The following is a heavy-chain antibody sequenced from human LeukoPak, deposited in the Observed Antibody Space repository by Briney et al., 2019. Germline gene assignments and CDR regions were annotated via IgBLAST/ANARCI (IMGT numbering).Heavy chain of an antibody. CDR1: GFTFSSYE. CDR2: INSDGRTT. D-gene: IGHD3-22*01. Sequence: GGSLRLSCAASGFTFSSYEMNWVRQAPGKGLEWVSRINSDGRTTTYADSVKGRFTISRDNAKNTLYLQMNSLRAEDTAVYYCAMIKEGWGQGTLVTVSS. J-gene: IGHJ4*02. V-gene: IGHV3-74*01. CDR3: AMIKEG.